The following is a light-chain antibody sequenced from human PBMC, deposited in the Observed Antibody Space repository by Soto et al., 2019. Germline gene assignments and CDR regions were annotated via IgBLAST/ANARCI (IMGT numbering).Light chain of an antibody. CDR2: GAS. V-gene: IGKV3-20*01. Sequence: EIVLTQSPGTLSLSPGERATLSCRASQSFSGSYLAWYQQQPGQAPRLLIYGASSRATGIPDRFSGSGSGTDFTLTISRLAPEDFAVYYCQEYGTSLFTFGPGTKVDIK. CDR1: QSFSGSY. CDR3: QEYGTSLFT. J-gene: IGKJ3*01.